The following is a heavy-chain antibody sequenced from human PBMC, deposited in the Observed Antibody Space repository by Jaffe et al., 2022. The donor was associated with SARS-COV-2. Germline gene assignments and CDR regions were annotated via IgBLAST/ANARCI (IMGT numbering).Heavy chain of an antibody. CDR3: AREGGLRLRLENCLGP. Sequence: QLVESGGGVVQPGTSLRLSCVASGFTFSVTAMHWARLAPGKGLEWVAAVSGDESHIFYADSVKGRFTISRDNSKDTLYLQMTSLRSEDTAVYYCAREGGLRLRLENCLGPWGRGTQVTVSS. CDR2: VSGDESHI. CDR1: GFTFSVTA. J-gene: IGHJ5*02. V-gene: IGHV3-30*04. D-gene: IGHD4-17*01.